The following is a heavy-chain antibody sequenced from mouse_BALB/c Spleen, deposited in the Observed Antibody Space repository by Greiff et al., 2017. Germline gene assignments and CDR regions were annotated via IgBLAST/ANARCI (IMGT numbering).Heavy chain of an antibody. D-gene: IGHD1-1*01. V-gene: IGHV2-2*02. CDR2: IWSGGST. CDR3: ARNWNYAYYYAMDY. Sequence: QVQLKESGPGLVQPSQSLSITCTVSGFSLTSYGVHWVRQSPGKGLEWLGVIWSGGSTDYNAAFISRLSISKDNSKSQVFFKMNSLQANDTAIYYCARNWNYAYYYAMDYWGQGTSVTVSS. J-gene: IGHJ4*01. CDR1: GFSLTSYG.